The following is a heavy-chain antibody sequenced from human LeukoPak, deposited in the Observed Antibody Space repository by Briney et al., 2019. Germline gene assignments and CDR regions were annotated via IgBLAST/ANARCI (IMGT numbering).Heavy chain of an antibody. CDR1: GFTFSTFE. D-gene: IGHD3/OR15-3a*01. Sequence: GGSLRLSCAASGFTFSTFEMNWVRQAPGKGLEWVSYISSSGSTIQYADSVKGRFTISRDNAKNSLYLQMNSLRAEDTAVYYCARETLILGQPPTYPDYWGQGILVTVSS. CDR2: ISSSGSTI. CDR3: ARETLILGQPPTYPDY. J-gene: IGHJ4*02. V-gene: IGHV3-48*03.